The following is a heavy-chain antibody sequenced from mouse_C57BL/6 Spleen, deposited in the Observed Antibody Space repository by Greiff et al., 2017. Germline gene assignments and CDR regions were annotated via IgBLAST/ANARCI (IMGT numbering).Heavy chain of an antibody. D-gene: IGHD1-1*01. CDR1: GYTFTSYW. J-gene: IGHJ2*01. V-gene: IGHV1-61*01. CDR2: IYPSDSET. Sequence: QVQLKQPGAELVRPGSSVKLSCKASGYTFTSYWMDWVKQRPGQGLEWIGNIYPSDSETHYNQKFKDKATLTVDKSSSTAYMQLSSLTSEDSAVYYCARVTTVVYFDYWGQGTTLTVSS. CDR3: ARVTTVVYFDY.